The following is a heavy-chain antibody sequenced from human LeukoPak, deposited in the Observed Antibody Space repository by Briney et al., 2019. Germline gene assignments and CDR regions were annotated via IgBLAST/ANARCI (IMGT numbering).Heavy chain of an antibody. CDR1: GFTFDDYA. Sequence: GRSLRLSCAASGFTFDDYAMHWVRQAPGKGLEWVSGISWNSGSIGYADSVKGRFTISRDNAKNSLYLQVNSLRAEDMALYYCAKGLVGATSDAFDIWGQGIMVTVSS. D-gene: IGHD1-26*01. CDR3: AKGLVGATSDAFDI. CDR2: ISWNSGSI. J-gene: IGHJ3*02. V-gene: IGHV3-9*03.